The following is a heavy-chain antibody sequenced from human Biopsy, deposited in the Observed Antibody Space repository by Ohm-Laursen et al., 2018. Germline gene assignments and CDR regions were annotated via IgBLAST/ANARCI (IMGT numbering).Heavy chain of an antibody. CDR1: GGSIRSDY. Sequence: SDTLSLTCTVSGGSIRSDYWSWIRQSPRKGLEWIGHISGRGATNYNPFLRGRVTISVDTSKNQFSLKLSSVTAADTAVFFCARLYRLDDYWNDDPPDAFDVWGQGTMVTVSS. V-gene: IGHV4-59*07. CDR3: ARLYRLDDYWNDDPPDAFDV. D-gene: IGHD3-3*01. J-gene: IGHJ3*01. CDR2: ISGRGAT.